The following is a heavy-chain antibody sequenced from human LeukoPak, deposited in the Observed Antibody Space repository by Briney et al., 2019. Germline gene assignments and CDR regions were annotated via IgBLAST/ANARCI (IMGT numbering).Heavy chain of an antibody. CDR1: VFTFTSSA. D-gene: IGHD2-2*01. J-gene: IGHJ3*02. CDR2: IVVGSGNT. CDR3: AASLICSSTSCPRAGAFDI. V-gene: IGHV1-58*01. Sequence: GPSLTVSFNSSVFTFTSSAVQWVRQSSRQRPEWILWIVVGSGNTNYAQKFQERVTITRDMSTSTAYMELSSLRSEDTAVYYCAASLICSSTSCPRAGAFDIWGQGTMVTVSS.